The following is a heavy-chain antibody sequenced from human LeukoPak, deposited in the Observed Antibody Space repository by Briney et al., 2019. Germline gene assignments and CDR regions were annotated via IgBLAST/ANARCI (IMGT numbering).Heavy chain of an antibody. V-gene: IGHV4-4*07. Sequence: SATLSLPCTVSGGSISSYYWSWIRQPAGKGLEWIGRIYTSGSTNYNPSLKSRVTMSVDTSKNQFSLKLSSVTAADTAVYYCAREGSGSYYNWFDPWGQGTLVTVSS. D-gene: IGHD1-26*01. CDR1: GGSISSYY. CDR3: AREGSGSYYNWFDP. CDR2: IYTSGST. J-gene: IGHJ5*02.